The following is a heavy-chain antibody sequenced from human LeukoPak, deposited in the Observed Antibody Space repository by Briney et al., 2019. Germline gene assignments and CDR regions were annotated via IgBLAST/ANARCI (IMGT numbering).Heavy chain of an antibody. CDR2: INYSGTT. CDR3: ARLRDGRWLLEY. D-gene: IGHD5-24*01. CDR1: GGSISSSGYY. V-gene: IGHV4-39*01. J-gene: IGHJ4*02. Sequence: SETLSLTCTASGGSISSSGYYWGWIRQPPGMGLEWIASINYSGTTYYNPSLKSRVTISEDRSKNQFSLKLSSVTAADTAVYYCARLRDGRWLLEYWGQGTLVTVSS.